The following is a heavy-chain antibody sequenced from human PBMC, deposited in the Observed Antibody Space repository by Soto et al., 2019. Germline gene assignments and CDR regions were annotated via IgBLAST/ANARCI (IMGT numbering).Heavy chain of an antibody. CDR3: ARGDFWSGYYYGMDV. CDR2: ISSSSSYI. CDR1: GFTFSSYS. Sequence: PGGSLRLSCAASGFTFSSYSMNWVRQAPGKGLEWVSSISSSSSYIYYADSVKGRFTISRDNAKNSLYLQMNSLRAEDTAVYYCARGDFWSGYYYGMDVWGQGTKVTVSS. D-gene: IGHD3-3*01. V-gene: IGHV3-21*01. J-gene: IGHJ6*02.